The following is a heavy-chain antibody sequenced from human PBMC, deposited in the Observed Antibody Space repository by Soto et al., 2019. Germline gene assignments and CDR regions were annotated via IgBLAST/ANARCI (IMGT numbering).Heavy chain of an antibody. CDR2: INHSGST. V-gene: IGHV4-34*01. CDR3: ARERKYSSSSPLYYYYGMDV. D-gene: IGHD6-6*01. Sequence: TLSLTCAVYGGSFSGYYWSWIRQPPGKGLEWIGEINHSGSTNYNPSLKSRVTISVDTSKNQFSLKLSSVTAADTAVYYCARERKYSSSSPLYYYYGMDVWGQGTTVTVSS. CDR1: GGSFSGYY. J-gene: IGHJ6*02.